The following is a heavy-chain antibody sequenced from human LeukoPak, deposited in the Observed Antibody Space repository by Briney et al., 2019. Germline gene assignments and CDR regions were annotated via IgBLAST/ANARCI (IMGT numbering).Heavy chain of an antibody. CDR1: GFTFSSHG. Sequence: GGSLRLSCAASGFTFSSHGMSWVRQTPGKGLEWVSSISTSGDGTVYADSVKGRVTISRNNSKNTLYLQMNSLRAEDTAVYSCAKNLLGSGAYSWYFDLWGRGTLVTVSS. J-gene: IGHJ2*01. V-gene: IGHV3-23*01. CDR2: ISTSGDGT. D-gene: IGHD1-26*01. CDR3: AKNLLGSGAYSWYFDL.